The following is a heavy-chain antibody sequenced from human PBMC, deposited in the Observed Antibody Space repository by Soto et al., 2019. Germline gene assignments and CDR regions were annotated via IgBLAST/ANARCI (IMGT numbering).Heavy chain of an antibody. J-gene: IGHJ4*02. Sequence: SETLSLTCAASGVSISSGGYSCTWIRQPPGKGLEWIGYIYHSGSTYYNPALKSRVTISVDRSKSQFSLKLSSVTAADTAVYSCARGVVVAAADYFDYWGQGTLVTVSS. V-gene: IGHV4-30-2*01. CDR1: GVSISSGGYS. D-gene: IGHD2-15*01. CDR3: ARGVVVAAADYFDY. CDR2: IYHSGST.